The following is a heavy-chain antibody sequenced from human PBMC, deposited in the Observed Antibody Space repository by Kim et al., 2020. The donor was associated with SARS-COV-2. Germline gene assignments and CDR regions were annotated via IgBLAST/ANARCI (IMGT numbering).Heavy chain of an antibody. V-gene: IGHV1-18*01. CDR3: ARDYSSGWPTPFDY. Sequence: ASVNVSCKASGYTFTSYGISWVRQAPGQGLEWMGWISAYNGNTNYAQKLQGRVTMTTDTSTSTAYMELRSLRSDDTAVYYCARDYSSGWPTPFDYWGQGTLVTVSS. CDR1: GYTFTSYG. J-gene: IGHJ4*02. CDR2: ISAYNGNT. D-gene: IGHD6-19*01.